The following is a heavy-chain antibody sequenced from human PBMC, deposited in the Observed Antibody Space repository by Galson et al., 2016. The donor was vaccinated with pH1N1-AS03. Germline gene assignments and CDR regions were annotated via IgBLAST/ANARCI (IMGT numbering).Heavy chain of an antibody. J-gene: IGHJ3*02. Sequence: PALVKPTQTLTLTCTFSGFSLSTSGMCVSWIRQPPGKALEWLARIDWDDDKYYSTSLKTRLTISKDTSKNQVVLTMTNMDPVDTATHYCAQMRDYGDLRDAFDIWGQGTMVTVSS. V-gene: IGHV2-70*11. CDR2: IDWDDDK. CDR1: GFSLSTSGMC. D-gene: IGHD4-17*01. CDR3: AQMRDYGDLRDAFDI.